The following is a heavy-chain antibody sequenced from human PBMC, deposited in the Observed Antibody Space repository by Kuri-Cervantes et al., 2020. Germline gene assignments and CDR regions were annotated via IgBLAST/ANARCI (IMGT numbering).Heavy chain of an antibody. J-gene: IGHJ4*02. CDR2: INRSGST. V-gene: IGHV4-34*01. CDR3: VRLGDFLGAY. CDR1: GGSFSGYY. D-gene: IGHD2-21*02. Sequence: GSLRLSCAVYGGSFSGYYWNWIRQPPGKGLEWIGEINRSGSTNYNPSLKSRVTISVDTSKNQFSLNLRSVTAADTAVYYCVRLGDFLGAYWGQGTLVTVSS.